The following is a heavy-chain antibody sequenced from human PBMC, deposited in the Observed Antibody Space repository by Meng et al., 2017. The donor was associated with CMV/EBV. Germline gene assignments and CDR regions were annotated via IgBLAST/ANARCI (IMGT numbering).Heavy chain of an antibody. V-gene: IGHV1-24*01. CDR1: GPSLTELS. J-gene: IGHJ4*02. D-gene: IGHD1-20*01. CDR3: ATRRITGPLDY. CDR2: FDPEDGET. Sequence: QLGQCGAEVKMPGASVQVSCKVSGPSLTELSMHWGRQAPGKGLEWMGGFDPEDGETIYAQKFQGRVTITEDTSTDTAYMELSSLRSEDTAAYYCATRRITGPLDYWGQGTLVTVSS.